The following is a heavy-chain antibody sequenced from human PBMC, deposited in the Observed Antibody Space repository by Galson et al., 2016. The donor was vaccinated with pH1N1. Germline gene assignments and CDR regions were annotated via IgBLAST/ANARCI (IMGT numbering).Heavy chain of an antibody. J-gene: IGHJ3*02. V-gene: IGHV5-51*01. D-gene: IGHD4-17*01. Sequence: QSGAEVKKPGESLKISCKGSGYSFSSSWIGWVRQVPGKGLEWMGIIYLGGSHIRYSPSFQGQVTISADKSINIVYLQWSSLKASDTAIYYCARQNDYGDYRGDAFDIWGQGTMVIVSS. CDR1: GYSFSSSW. CDR2: IYLGGSHI. CDR3: ARQNDYGDYRGDAFDI.